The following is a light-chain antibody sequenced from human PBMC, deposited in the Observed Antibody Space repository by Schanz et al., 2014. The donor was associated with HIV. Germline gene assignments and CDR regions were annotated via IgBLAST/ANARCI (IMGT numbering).Light chain of an antibody. J-gene: IGLJ1*01. CDR3: SSYTSSSTCV. CDR1: SSDIGDDNY. V-gene: IGLV2-14*03. CDR2: DVN. Sequence: QSALTQPASVSGSPGQSITLSCAGSSSDIGDDNYISWYQQHAGAAPKLIIYDVNERPSGVSHRFSASKSGNTAFLTISGLQAEDEADYYCSSYTSSSTCVFGTGTKLTVL.